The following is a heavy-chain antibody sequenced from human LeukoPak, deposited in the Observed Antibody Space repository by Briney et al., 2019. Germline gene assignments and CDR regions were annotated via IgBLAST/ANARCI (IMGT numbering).Heavy chain of an antibody. V-gene: IGHV3-21*01. J-gene: IGHJ5*02. CDR3: ARVPPPFDP. CDR1: GFTFSAHN. Sequence: GGSLRLSCAASGFTFSAHNMNRVRQAPGKGLEWVASISSSSSYIYYADSVKGRFTISRDNAKNSLYLQMNSLRAEDTAVYYCARVPPPFDPWGQGTLVTVSS. CDR2: ISSSSSYI.